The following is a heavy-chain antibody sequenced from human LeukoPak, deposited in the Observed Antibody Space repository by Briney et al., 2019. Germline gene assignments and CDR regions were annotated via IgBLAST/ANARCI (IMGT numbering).Heavy chain of an antibody. CDR2: VRYDSSNK. V-gene: IGHV3-30*02. CDR3: AAIPSIFGVVTTFDY. J-gene: IGHJ4*02. CDR1: GFTFSGYG. Sequence: GGSLRLSCAASGFTFSGYGMHWVRQAPGKGLEWVAFVRYDSSNKYYADSVKGRFTVSRDNSKNMLYLQMNSLRAEDTAVYYCAAIPSIFGVVTTFDYWGQGTLVTVSS. D-gene: IGHD3-3*01.